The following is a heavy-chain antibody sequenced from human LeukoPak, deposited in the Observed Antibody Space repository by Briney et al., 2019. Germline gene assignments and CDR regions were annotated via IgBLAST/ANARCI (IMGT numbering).Heavy chain of an antibody. V-gene: IGHV7-4-1*02. CDR1: GYTFTGYY. D-gene: IGHD3-3*01. CDR3: ARGPTYYDFWSGSQEFDY. Sequence: ASVKVSCKASGYTFTGYYMHWVRQAPGQGLEWMGWINTNTGNPTYAQGFTGRFVFSLDTSVSTAYLQISSLKAEDTAVYYCARGPTYYDFWSGSQEFDYWGQGTLVTVSS. J-gene: IGHJ4*02. CDR2: INTNTGNP.